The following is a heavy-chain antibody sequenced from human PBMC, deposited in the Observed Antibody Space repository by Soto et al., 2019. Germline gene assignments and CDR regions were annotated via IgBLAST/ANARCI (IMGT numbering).Heavy chain of an antibody. CDR2: ISSSSSTI. D-gene: IGHD3-9*01. CDR1: GFTFSSYS. Sequence: GGSLRLSCAASGFTFSSYSMNWVRQAPGKGLEWVSYISSSSSTIYYADSVKGRFTISRDNAKNSLYLQMNSLRAEDSAVSYCARQEKTGYDWYFDLWGRGTLVTVSS. V-gene: IGHV3-48*04. J-gene: IGHJ2*01. CDR3: ARQEKTGYDWYFDL.